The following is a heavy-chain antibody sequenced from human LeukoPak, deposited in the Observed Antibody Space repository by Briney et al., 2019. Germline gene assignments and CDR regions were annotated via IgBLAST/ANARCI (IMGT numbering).Heavy chain of an antibody. CDR3: TRGVEMATIRAFYI. CDR1: GFTFGDYT. CDR2: IRSKAYGGTT. V-gene: IGHV3-49*03. D-gene: IGHD5-24*01. J-gene: IGHJ3*02. Sequence: GGSLRLSCTASGFTFGDYTMSWFRQAPGKGLEWVGFIRSKAYGGTTDYAASVKGRFTISRDDSKSIAYLQTNSLKTEDTAVYYCTRGVEMATIRAFYIWGQGTMVTVSS.